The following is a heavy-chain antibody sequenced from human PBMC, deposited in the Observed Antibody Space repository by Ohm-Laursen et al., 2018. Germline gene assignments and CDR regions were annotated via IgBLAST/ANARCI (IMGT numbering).Heavy chain of an antibody. V-gene: IGHV1-18*01. Sequence: EASVKVSCKASGYTFDSFGITWVRQAPGQGLEWMGWISPYSGQTKYALKLQGRVTMTRNTSISTAYMELSSLRSEDTAVYYCARFGGWPMAVGAFDIWGQGTMVTVSS. D-gene: IGHD6-19*01. CDR1: GYTFDSFG. CDR3: ARFGGWPMAVGAFDI. J-gene: IGHJ3*02. CDR2: ISPYSGQT.